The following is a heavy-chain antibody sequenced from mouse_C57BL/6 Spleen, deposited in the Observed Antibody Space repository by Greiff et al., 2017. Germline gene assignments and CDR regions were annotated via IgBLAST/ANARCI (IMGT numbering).Heavy chain of an antibody. CDR2: IYPSDSET. D-gene: IGHD3-2*02. V-gene: IGHV1-61*01. J-gene: IGHJ4*01. Sequence: VKLQQPGAELVRPGSSVKLSCKASGYTFTSYWMDWVKQRPGQGLEWIGNIYPSDSETHYNQKFKDKATLTVDKSSSTAYMQLSSLTSEDSAVYYCARSSSGSVMDYWGQGTSVTVSS. CDR1: GYTFTSYW. CDR3: ARSSSGSVMDY.